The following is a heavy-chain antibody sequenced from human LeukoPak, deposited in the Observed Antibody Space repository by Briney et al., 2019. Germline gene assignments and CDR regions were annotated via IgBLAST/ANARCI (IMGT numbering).Heavy chain of an antibody. Sequence: ASVKVSCKTSGYTFTGYYMHWVRQAPGQGLEWMGWINPNSGGTNYAQKFQGRVTMTRDTSISTAYMELRSLRSDDTAVYYCAREGITIFPIRRDYYYYMDVWGKGTTVTVSS. CDR3: AREGITIFPIRRDYYYYMDV. CDR2: INPNSGGT. J-gene: IGHJ6*03. V-gene: IGHV1-2*02. D-gene: IGHD3-3*01. CDR1: GYTFTGYY.